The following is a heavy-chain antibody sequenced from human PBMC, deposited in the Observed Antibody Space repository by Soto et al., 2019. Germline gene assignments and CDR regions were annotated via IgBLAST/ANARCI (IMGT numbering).Heavy chain of an antibody. CDR3: AKLSYDSGSSPLNY. Sequence: QVQLVESGGGVVQPGRSLRLSCAASGLTFNSYGMHWVRQAPGKGLEWVAVISSDGSNKYYADSVKGRFTISRDNSKNTLYLQMNSLRAEDTAVYYCAKLSYDSGSSPLNYWGQGTLVTVSS. CDR1: GLTFNSYG. CDR2: ISSDGSNK. D-gene: IGHD3-10*01. J-gene: IGHJ4*02. V-gene: IGHV3-30*18.